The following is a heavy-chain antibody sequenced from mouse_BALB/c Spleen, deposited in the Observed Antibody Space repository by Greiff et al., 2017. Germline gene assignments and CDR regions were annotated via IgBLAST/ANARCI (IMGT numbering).Heavy chain of an antibody. J-gene: IGHJ1*01. CDR1: GFAFSSYD. D-gene: IGHD1-1*01. CDR3: ARGGISYYGSSYLGYFDV. V-gene: IGHV5-12-1*01. Sequence: EVKVEESGGGLVKPGGSLKLSCAASGFAFSSYDMSWVRQTPEKRLEWVAYISSGGGSTYYPDTVKGRFTISRDNAKNTLYLQMISLKSEDTAMYYCARGGISYYGSSYLGYFDVWGAGTTVTVSS. CDR2: ISSGGGST.